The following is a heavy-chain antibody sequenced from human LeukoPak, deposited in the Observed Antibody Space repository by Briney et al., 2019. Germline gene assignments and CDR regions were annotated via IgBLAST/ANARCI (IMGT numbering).Heavy chain of an antibody. J-gene: IGHJ5*02. V-gene: IGHV4-39*07. Sequence: SETLSLTCTVSGGSISSSSYYWGWIRQPPGKGLEWIGEINHSGSTNYNPSLKSRVTISVDTSKNQFSLKLSSVTAADTAVYYCARGEVRCSSTSCYVGWFDPWGQGTLVTVSS. D-gene: IGHD2-2*01. CDR2: INHSGST. CDR3: ARGEVRCSSTSCYVGWFDP. CDR1: GGSISSSSYY.